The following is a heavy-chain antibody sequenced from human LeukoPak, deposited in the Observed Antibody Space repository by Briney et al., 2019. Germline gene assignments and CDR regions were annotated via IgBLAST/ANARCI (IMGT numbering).Heavy chain of an antibody. CDR1: GYIFTNYW. V-gene: IGHV5-51*01. D-gene: IGHD4-23*01. J-gene: IGHJ3*02. Sequence: GESLKISCKTSGYIFTNYWIGWVRQKPGRGLEWMGIIYPGDSDTRYSPSFQGQVTISADKSITTAYLQWSSLKASDTAMYYCATHDSGGFDMWGQGTMVTASS. CDR3: ATHDSGGFDM. CDR2: IYPGDSDT.